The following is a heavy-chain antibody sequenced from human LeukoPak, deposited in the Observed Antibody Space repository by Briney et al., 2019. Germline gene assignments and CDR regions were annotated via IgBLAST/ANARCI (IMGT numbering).Heavy chain of an antibody. D-gene: IGHD1-1*01. V-gene: IGHV4-61*05. CDR2: IYYTGST. CDR3: ARAGYNYDTGYYFDY. CDR1: GGSISSSTYY. Sequence: PSETLSLTCTVSGGSISSSTYYWGWIRQPPGKGLEWIGYIYYTGSTYYNPSLMSRVTMSLDTSKNQFSLKLTSVTAADTAVYYCARAGYNYDTGYYFDYWGQGTLVTVSS. J-gene: IGHJ4*02.